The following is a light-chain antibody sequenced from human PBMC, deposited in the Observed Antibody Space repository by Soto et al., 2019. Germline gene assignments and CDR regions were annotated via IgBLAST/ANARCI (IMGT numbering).Light chain of an antibody. CDR1: SSNIGNNA. CDR3: SSYTDSSNYV. J-gene: IGLJ1*01. V-gene: IGLV1-36*01. CDR2: YDD. Sequence: QSVLTQPPSVSEAPRQRVTISCSGSSSNIGNNAVNWYQQLPGKAPKLLIYYDDLLPSGVSDRFSGSKSGTSASLAISGLRSEDEADYYCSSYTDSSNYVFGTGTKVTVL.